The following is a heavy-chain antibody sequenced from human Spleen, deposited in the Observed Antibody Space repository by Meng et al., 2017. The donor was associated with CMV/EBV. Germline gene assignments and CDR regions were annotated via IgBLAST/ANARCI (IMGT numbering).Heavy chain of an antibody. D-gene: IGHD3-9*01. CDR3: ARANYEILTGNYAMDV. V-gene: IGHV4-59*01. CDR1: GGSSGSFY. CDR2: INYRGST. Sequence: GSLRLSCAVSGGSSGSFYWSWIRQTPGKGLEWIGYINYRGSTKYNPSLKNRGSISADMSNNQFSLNLSSVTAADTAVYYCARANYEILTGNYAMDVWGQG. J-gene: IGHJ6*02.